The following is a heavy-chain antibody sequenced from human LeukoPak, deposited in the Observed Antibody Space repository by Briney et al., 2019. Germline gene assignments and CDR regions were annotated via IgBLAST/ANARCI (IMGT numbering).Heavy chain of an antibody. CDR1: GYSITSGYY. D-gene: IGHD2-15*01. CDR2: IYHSGNT. V-gene: IGHV4-38-2*02. CDR3: ARAGYCSGVSCYSAVPGKY. Sequence: SETLSLTSTVSGYSITSGYYWAWSRQSPGKGLEWIGSIYHSGNTYYNPSLKSRVIILVDTSKNQFSLPVGSVTPPDTAVYYCARAGYCSGVSCYSAVPGKYWGQGALVTVSS. J-gene: IGHJ4*02.